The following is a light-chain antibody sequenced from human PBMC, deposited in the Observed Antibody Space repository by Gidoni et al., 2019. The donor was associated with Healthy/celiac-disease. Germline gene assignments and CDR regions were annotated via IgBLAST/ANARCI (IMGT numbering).Light chain of an antibody. J-gene: IGKJ1*01. CDR1: QDISNY. Sequence: DIQMTQPPSSLSASVGDRVTITCQASQDISNYLNWYQQKPGKAPKLLIYDASNLETGVPSRLSGSGSGTDFTFTISSLQPEDIATYYCQQYDNLPWTFGQGTKVEIK. CDR3: QQYDNLPWT. CDR2: DAS. V-gene: IGKV1-33*01.